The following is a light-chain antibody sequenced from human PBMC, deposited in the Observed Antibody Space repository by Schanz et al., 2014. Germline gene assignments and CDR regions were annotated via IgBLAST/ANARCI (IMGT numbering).Light chain of an antibody. J-gene: IGLJ1*01. CDR2: DVT. CDR3: SSYAGNKYV. CDR1: SSDVGGYNY. Sequence: QSVLTQPASVSGSPGQSITISCTGTSSDVGGYNYVSWYQQYPGKAPKLMIYDVTNRPSGVSNRFSGSKSGNTASLTVSGLQAEDEADYYCSSYAGNKYVFGTGTKLTVL. V-gene: IGLV2-14*01.